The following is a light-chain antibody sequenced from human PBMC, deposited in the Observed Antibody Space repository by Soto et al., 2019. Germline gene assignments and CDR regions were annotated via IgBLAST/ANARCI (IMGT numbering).Light chain of an antibody. CDR1: SSDVGGYNY. V-gene: IGLV2-14*03. CDR3: SSYTSGSTWV. Sequence: QSVLTQPASVSGSPGQSITISCTGTSSDVGGYNYVSWYQQHPGKAPKLMIYDVTNRPSGVSSRFSASKSGYAASLTISGLQAEDEADYYCSSYTSGSTWVFGGGTQLTVL. CDR2: DVT. J-gene: IGLJ7*01.